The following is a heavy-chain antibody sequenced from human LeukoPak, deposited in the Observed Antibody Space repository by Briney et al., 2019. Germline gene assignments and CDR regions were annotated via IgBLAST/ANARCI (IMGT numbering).Heavy chain of an antibody. V-gene: IGHV4-4*09. CDR3: ARQRVLNYHFDY. CDR1: GGSISSYY. Sequence: SETLSLTCTVSGGSISSYYWSWIRQPPGKGLEWIGYIYTSGSTNYNPSLKSRVTISVDTSKNRISLKLSSVTAADTAVYYCARQRVLNYHFDYWGQGTLVTVSS. J-gene: IGHJ4*02. D-gene: IGHD6-13*01. CDR2: IYTSGST.